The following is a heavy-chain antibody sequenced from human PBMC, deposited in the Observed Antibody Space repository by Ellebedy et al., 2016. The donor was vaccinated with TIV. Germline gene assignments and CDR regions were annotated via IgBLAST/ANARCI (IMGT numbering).Heavy chain of an antibody. J-gene: IGHJ6*02. CDR2: VDPNSGIT. CDR1: GYTFTDYD. V-gene: IGHV1-8*01. CDR3: ARVQRGSGWGSGHYHYGMDV. Sequence: ASVKVSCKASGYTFTDYDINWVRQATGQGLEWMGWVDPNSGITGNEQKFQGRVTMTWNTSTGTVDMELSSLTSADTAVDFCARVQRGSGWGSGHYHYGMDVWGQGATVTVSS. D-gene: IGHD6-19*01.